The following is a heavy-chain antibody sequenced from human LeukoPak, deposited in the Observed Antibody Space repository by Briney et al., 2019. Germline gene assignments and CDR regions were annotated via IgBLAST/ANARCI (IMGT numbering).Heavy chain of an antibody. V-gene: IGHV4-59*08. Sequence: SETLSLTCTVSGGSISSYYWSWIRPPPGKGLEGIGYIYYSGSTNYNPSLKSRVTISVDTSKNQFSLKLSSVTAADTAVYYCARHRGSYYHDGMDVWGQGTTVTVSS. CDR3: ARHRGSYYHDGMDV. D-gene: IGHD2-15*01. J-gene: IGHJ6*02. CDR1: GGSISSYY. CDR2: IYYSGST.